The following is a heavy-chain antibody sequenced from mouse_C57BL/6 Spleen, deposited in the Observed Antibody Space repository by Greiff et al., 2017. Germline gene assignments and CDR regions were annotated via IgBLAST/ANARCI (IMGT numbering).Heavy chain of an antibody. D-gene: IGHD1-1*01. Sequence: EVMLVESGGDLVKPGGSLKLSCAASGFTFSSSGMSLVRQTPDKRLEWVATISSGGSYTYYPDSVKGRFTISRDNAKNTLYLQMSSLKAEYTAMYYCARASRGDYFDYWGQGTTLTVSS. V-gene: IGHV5-6*01. J-gene: IGHJ2*01. CDR3: ARASRGDYFDY. CDR1: GFTFSSSG. CDR2: ISSGGSYT.